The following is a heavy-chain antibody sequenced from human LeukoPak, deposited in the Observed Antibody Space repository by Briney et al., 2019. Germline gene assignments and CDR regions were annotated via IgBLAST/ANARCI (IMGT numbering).Heavy chain of an antibody. J-gene: IGHJ4*02. Sequence: GGSLRLSCAASGFTFSSYAMSCVRQAPGKGLEYVSSISSNGVNTYYANSVKGRFTISRDNSKNTLYLQMGSLRAEDMAVYYCARASYTTTWHHLGSWGQGTLVTVSS. CDR1: GFTFSSYA. CDR2: ISSNGVNT. V-gene: IGHV3-64*01. CDR3: ARASYTTTWHHLGS. D-gene: IGHD3-16*01.